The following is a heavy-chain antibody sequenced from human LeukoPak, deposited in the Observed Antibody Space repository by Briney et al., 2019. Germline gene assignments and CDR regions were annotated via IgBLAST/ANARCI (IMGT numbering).Heavy chain of an antibody. Sequence: GGSLRLSCAASGFIFSSYEMNWVRQAPGKGLEWVSYISSSGSTIYYADSVKGRFTISRDNAKNSLYLQMNSLRAEDTAVYYCARDDLLRYFDWSRYYYYYYGMDVWGKGTTVTVSS. V-gene: IGHV3-48*03. J-gene: IGHJ6*04. CDR1: GFIFSSYE. D-gene: IGHD3-9*01. CDR2: ISSSGSTI. CDR3: ARDDLLRYFDWSRYYYYYYGMDV.